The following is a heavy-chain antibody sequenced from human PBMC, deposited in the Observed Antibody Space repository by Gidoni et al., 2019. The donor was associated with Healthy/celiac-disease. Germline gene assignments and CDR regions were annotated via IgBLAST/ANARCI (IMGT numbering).Heavy chain of an antibody. CDR2: IWYDGSNK. V-gene: IGHV3-33*01. J-gene: IGHJ3*02. CDR1: GFTFSSYG. CDR3: ARGRRAFDI. Sequence: QVQLVESGGGVVQPGRSLSLSCAASGFTFSSYGMHWVRQAPGKGLEWVAVIWYDGSNKYYADSVKGRFTISRDNSKNTLYLQMNSLRAEDTAVYYCARGRRAFDIWGQGTMVTVSS.